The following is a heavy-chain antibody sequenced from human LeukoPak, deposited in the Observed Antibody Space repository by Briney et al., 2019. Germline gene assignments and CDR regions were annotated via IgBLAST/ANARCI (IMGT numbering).Heavy chain of an antibody. V-gene: IGHV4-34*01. J-gene: IGHJ3*02. D-gene: IGHD3-10*01. CDR1: GGSFSGYY. CDR3: ARWNRYYYGSGTGGSKAFDI. Sequence: SETLSLTCAVYGGSFSGYYWSWIRQPPGKGLEWIGEINHSGSTNYNPSLKSRVTISVDTSKNQFSLKLSSVTAADTAVYYCARWNRYYYGSGTGGSKAFDIWGQGTMVTVSS. CDR2: INHSGST.